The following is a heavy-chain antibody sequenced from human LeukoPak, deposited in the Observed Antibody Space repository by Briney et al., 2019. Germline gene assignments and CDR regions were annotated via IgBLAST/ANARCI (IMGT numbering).Heavy chain of an antibody. CDR2: LTGTGKTT. CDR3: ARLGYCSSVSCYWDPSYDF. V-gene: IGHV3-23*01. J-gene: IGHJ4*02. CDR1: GFIFSVYP. D-gene: IGHD2-15*01. Sequence: AGGSLRLSCAASGFIFSVYPMTWVRQAPGKGLEWVSSLTGTGKTTHYADFVRGRFSISRDNSKNTLYLQMSNLKVEDSATYFCARLGYCSSVSCYWDPSYDFGGQGPWSPSPQ.